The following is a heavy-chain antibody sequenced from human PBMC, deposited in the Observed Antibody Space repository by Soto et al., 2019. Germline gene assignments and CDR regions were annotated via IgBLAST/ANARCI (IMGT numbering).Heavy chain of an antibody. CDR3: AREGSSGWYYFDY. V-gene: IGHV4-59*01. J-gene: IGHJ4*02. D-gene: IGHD6-19*01. CDR1: GGSISSYY. Sequence: SETLSLTCTVSGGSISSYYWSWIRQPPGKGLEWIGYIYYSGSTNYNPSLKSRVTISVDTSENQFSLKLSSVTAADTAVYYCAREGSSGWYYFDYWGQGTLVTVSS. CDR2: IYYSGST.